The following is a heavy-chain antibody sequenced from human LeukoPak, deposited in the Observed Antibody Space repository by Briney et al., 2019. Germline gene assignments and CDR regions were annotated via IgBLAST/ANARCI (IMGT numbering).Heavy chain of an antibody. J-gene: IGHJ5*02. V-gene: IGHV4-34*01. D-gene: IGHD3-10*01. CDR3: ARPGRRYYYGSGPRYNWFDP. CDR1: GGSFSGYY. Sequence: ASETLSLTCAVYGGSFSGYYWSWIRQPPGKGLEWIGEINHSGSTNYNPSLKSRVTISVDTSKNQFSLKLSSVPAADMAVYYCARPGRRYYYGSGPRYNWFDPWGQGTLVTVSS. CDR2: INHSGST.